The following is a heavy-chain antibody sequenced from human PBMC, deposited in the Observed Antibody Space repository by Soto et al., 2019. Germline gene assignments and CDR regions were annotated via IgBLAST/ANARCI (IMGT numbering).Heavy chain of an antibody. CDR2: IYYSGST. V-gene: IGHV4-61*08. D-gene: IGHD3-16*02. Sequence: SETLSLTCTASGGSISGSVLSWCLNRQPPGKGLEWIGYIYYSGSTNYNPSLKSRVTISVDTSKNQFSLKLSSVTAADTAVYYCARQYYDYIWGSYRPYYFDYWGQGTLVTVSS. J-gene: IGHJ4*02. CDR1: GGSISGSVLS. CDR3: ARQYYDYIWGSYRPYYFDY.